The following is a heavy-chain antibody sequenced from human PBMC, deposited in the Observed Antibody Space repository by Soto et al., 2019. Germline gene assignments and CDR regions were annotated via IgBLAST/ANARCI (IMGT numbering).Heavy chain of an antibody. CDR1: GGSFSAYY. CDR2: INHSGST. D-gene: IGHD6-19*01. CDR3: AEVAVAGSALFDY. V-gene: IGHV4-34*02. Sequence: QVQLQQWGAGLLKPSETLSLTCAVYGGSFSAYYWSWIRQPPGKGLEWIGEINHSGSTNYNPSLTRRVTRSVDTSKNQFSLKLSSVTAADTAVYYCAEVAVAGSALFDYWGQGTLVTVSS. J-gene: IGHJ4*02.